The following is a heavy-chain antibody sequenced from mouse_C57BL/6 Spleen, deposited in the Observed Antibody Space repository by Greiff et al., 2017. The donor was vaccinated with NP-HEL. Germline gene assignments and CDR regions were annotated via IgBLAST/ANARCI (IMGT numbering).Heavy chain of an antibody. CDR3: ARSYYYGSSGFAY. CDR2: ISDGGSYT. J-gene: IGHJ3*01. Sequence: DVHLVESGGGLVKPGGSLKLSCAASGFTFSSYAMSWVRQTPEKRLEWVATISDGGSYTYYPDNVKGRFTISRDNAKNNLYLQMSHLKSEDTAMYYCARSYYYGSSGFAYWGQGTLVTVSA. D-gene: IGHD1-1*01. CDR1: GFTFSSYA. V-gene: IGHV5-4*01.